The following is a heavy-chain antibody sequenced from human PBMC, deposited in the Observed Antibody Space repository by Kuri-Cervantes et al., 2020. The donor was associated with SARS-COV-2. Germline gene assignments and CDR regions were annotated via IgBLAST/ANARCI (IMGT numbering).Heavy chain of an antibody. J-gene: IGHJ2*01. V-gene: IGHV4-59*01. CDR1: GGSISSYY. D-gene: IGHD1-26*01. CDR2: IYNSGST. Sequence: ESLKISCTVSGGSISSYYWSWIRQPPGKGLEWIGYIYNSGSTNYNPSLKSRVTISVDTSKNQLSLKLSSVTAADTAVYHCARVSGSGSNWAWYFDLWGRGTLVTVSS. CDR3: ARVSGSGSNWAWYFDL.